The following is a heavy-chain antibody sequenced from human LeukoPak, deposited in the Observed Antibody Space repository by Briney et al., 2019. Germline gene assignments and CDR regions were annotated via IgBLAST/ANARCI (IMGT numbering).Heavy chain of an antibody. J-gene: IGHJ4*02. CDR1: GFTFSTYS. CDR2: IDRSSSYV. D-gene: IGHD1-26*01. V-gene: IGHV3-21*01. Sequence: PGGSLRLSCAASGFTFSTYSMNWVRQAPGKGLEWVSSIDRSSSYVYYADSLKGRFTISRDNAKNSLYLQMNSLGAEDTAVYYCAKEGFGNYYSAYFDYWGQGTLVTVSS. CDR3: AKEGFGNYYSAYFDY.